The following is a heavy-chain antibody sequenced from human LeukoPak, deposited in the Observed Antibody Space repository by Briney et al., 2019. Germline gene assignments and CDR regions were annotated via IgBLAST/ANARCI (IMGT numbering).Heavy chain of an antibody. D-gene: IGHD3-10*01. CDR1: GYTFTGYY. J-gene: IGHJ5*02. CDR3: ARHGSGSYWFDP. Sequence: SVKVSCKASGYTFTGYYMHWVRQAPGQGLEWMGGIIPIFGTANYAQKFQGRVTITADESTSTAYMELSSLRSEDTAVYYCARHGSGSYWFDPWGQGTLVTVSS. CDR2: IIPIFGTA. V-gene: IGHV1-69*13.